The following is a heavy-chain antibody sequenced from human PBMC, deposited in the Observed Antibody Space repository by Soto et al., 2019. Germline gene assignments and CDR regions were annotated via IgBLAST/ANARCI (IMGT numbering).Heavy chain of an antibody. CDR2: INAGNGNT. D-gene: IGHD3-10*01. CDR3: AGDAYIFSGSFVY. J-gene: IGHJ4*02. V-gene: IGHV1-3*05. Sequence: QVQLVQSGAEEKKPGASVKVSCKASGYTFTSYDLFWVRQAPGQRLEWMGWINAGNGNTKYSQKFQDRVSITRDTSASKVFMELSRLSTEDTAVYYCAGDAYIFSGSFVYWGQGTLVTVSS. CDR1: GYTFTSYD.